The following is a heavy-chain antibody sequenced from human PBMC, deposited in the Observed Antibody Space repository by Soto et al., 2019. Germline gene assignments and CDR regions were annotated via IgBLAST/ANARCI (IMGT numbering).Heavy chain of an antibody. CDR2: IHHGGTP. V-gene: IGHV4-30-2*01. D-gene: IGHD5-12*01. CDR1: GASISSGDYS. J-gene: IGHJ4*02. CDR3: ARVAHSGFEYFFGS. Sequence: SETLSLTCAVSGASISSGDYSWSWVRQPPGKGLEWIGHIHHGGTPYYKASLKSRVTISQDRSKNQFSLSLSSVTAADTAMYFCARVAHSGFEYFFGSWGQGSLVTVSS.